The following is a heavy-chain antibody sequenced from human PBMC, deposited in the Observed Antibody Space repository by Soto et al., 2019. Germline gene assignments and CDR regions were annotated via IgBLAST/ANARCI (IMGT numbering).Heavy chain of an antibody. CDR3: ARLQFGTTPGYYYYFMDF. CDR2: IYYSGST. J-gene: IGHJ6*03. Sequence: SETLSLTCTVSGGSISSYYWSWIRQPPGKGLEWIGYIYYSGSTNYNPSLKSRVTISVDTSKNQFSLKLSSVTAADTAVYYCARLQFGTTPGYYYYFMDFWGKGTSVTGSS. V-gene: IGHV4-59*01. D-gene: IGHD1-1*01. CDR1: GGSISSYY.